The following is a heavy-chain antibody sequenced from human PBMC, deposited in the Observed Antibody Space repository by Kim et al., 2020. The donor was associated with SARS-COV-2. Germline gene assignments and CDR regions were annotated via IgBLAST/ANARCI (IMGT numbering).Heavy chain of an antibody. CDR3: ARGPPYYYGMDV. J-gene: IGHJ6*02. CDR2: ISSGSSTT. V-gene: IGHV3-48*02. CDR1: GFTFSSYS. Sequence: GGSLRLSCEASGFTFSSYSMNWVRQAPGKGLELVSYISSGSSTTYYADFVKGRFTISRDSAKKSVYLQMNSLRDEDTAVYYCARGPPYYYGMDVWGQGTTVIVSS.